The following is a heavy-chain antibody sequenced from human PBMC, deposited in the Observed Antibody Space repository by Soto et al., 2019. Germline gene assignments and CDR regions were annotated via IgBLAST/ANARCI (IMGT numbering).Heavy chain of an antibody. CDR1: GYTFTGYY. J-gene: IGHJ3*02. V-gene: IGHV1-2*04. D-gene: IGHD5-12*01. CDR3: ARSIVATIYDAFDI. CDR2: INPNSGGT. Sequence: ASVKVSCKASGYTFTGYYMHWVRQAPGQGLEWMGWINPNSGGTNYAQKFQGWVTMTRDTSISTAYMELSRLRSDDTAVYYCARSIVATIYDAFDIWGQGTMVTVSS.